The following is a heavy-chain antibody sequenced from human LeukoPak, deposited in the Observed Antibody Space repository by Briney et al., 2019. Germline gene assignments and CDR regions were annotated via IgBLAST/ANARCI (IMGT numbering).Heavy chain of an antibody. D-gene: IGHD2-2*02. J-gene: IGHJ4*02. CDR3: ARVRYCSSTSCYTFDY. Sequence: SVKVSCKASGGTFSSYTISWVRQAPGQGLEWMGRIIPILGIANYAQKFQGRVTITADKYTSTAYMELSSLRSEDTAVYYCARVRYCSSTSCYTFDYWGQGTLVTVSS. CDR1: GGTFSSYT. CDR2: IIPILGIA. V-gene: IGHV1-69*02.